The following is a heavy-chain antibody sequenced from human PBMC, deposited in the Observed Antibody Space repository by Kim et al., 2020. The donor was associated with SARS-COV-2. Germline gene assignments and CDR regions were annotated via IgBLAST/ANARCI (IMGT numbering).Heavy chain of an antibody. CDR1: GFTFSSYS. CDR2: ISSSSSYI. V-gene: IGHV3-21*01. CDR3: ARGGVLGSGSYRDSYYYYGMDV. Sequence: GGSLRLSCAASGFTFSSYSMNWVRQAPGKGLEWVSSISSSSSYIYYADSVKGRFTISRDNAKNSLYLQMNSLRAEDTAVYYCARGGVLGSGSYRDSYYYYGMDVWGQGTTVTVSS. J-gene: IGHJ6*02. D-gene: IGHD1-26*01.